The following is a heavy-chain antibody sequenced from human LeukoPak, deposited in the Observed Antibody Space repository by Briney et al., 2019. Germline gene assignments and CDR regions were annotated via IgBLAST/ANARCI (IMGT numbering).Heavy chain of an antibody. D-gene: IGHD3-22*01. CDR2: ISTDGNDK. J-gene: IGHJ4*02. V-gene: IGHV3-30*04. CDR3: ARALEYYYDSSGYYYSDGFDY. CDR1: GFTFSGYA. Sequence: PGGSLRLSCAASGFTFSGYAMHWVRQAPGKGLEWLTVISTDGNDKHYADSVKGRFTVSRDNSKNTLFLQMNSLRAEDTAVYYCARALEYYYDSSGYYYSDGFDYWGQGTLVTVSS.